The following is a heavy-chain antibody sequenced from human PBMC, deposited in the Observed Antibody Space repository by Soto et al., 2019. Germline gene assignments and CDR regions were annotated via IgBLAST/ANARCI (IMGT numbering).Heavy chain of an antibody. CDR1: GFTFSSYA. D-gene: IGHD3-22*01. Sequence: EVQLVESGEGLVQPGGSLRLSCAASGFTFSSYAMHWVRQAPRKGLEYVSAINSNGGITYYADSVKGRFTISRDNSMNTLDLHLRSQRAEHMAVYYSARSSSGYHFDYWGQGTLGTVSS. J-gene: IGHJ4*02. V-gene: IGHV3-64*02. CDR2: INSNGGIT. CDR3: ARSSSGYHFDY.